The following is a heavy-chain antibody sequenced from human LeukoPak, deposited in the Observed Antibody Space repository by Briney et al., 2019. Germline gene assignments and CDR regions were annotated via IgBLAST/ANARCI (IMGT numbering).Heavy chain of an antibody. V-gene: IGHV4-39*02. Sequence: SETLSLTCTVSGGSISSNSYYWGWIRQPPGKGLEWIGRIYYSGTSYYNPSLKSRVTISVDTSKNHLYLKLNSATAADTAVYYCARKGYGLGSFYFDYWGQGALVTVSS. CDR3: ARKGYGLGSFYFDY. D-gene: IGHD3-10*01. CDR1: GGSISSNSYY. J-gene: IGHJ4*02. CDR2: IYYSGTS.